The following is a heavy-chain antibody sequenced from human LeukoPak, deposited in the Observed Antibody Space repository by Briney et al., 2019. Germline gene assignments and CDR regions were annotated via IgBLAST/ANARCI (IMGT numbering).Heavy chain of an antibody. CDR2: TYYRSNWYN. CDR3: ARSLPATVGNWFDP. Sequence: SQTLSLTCANSGDSVSSNSAAWNWIRQSPSRGLEWLGRTYYRSNWYNNYTVSLKSRITINADTSKNQFSLQLTSVTPEDTAVYYCARSLPATVGNWFDPWGQGTLVIVSS. V-gene: IGHV6-1*01. CDR1: GDSVSSNSAA. D-gene: IGHD2-2*01. J-gene: IGHJ5*02.